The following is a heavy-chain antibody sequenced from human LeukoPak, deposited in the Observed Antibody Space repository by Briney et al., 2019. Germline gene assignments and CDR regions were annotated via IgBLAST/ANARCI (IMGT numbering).Heavy chain of an antibody. CDR3: ARSPKGRFDDDY. CDR1: GFTLSKFA. Sequence: GGSLRLSCSASGFTLSKFAINWVRQPPGKGLEWVSVIFPTTGEIHYADSVKGRFTISRDNSKSTVSLQMSSLRAEDTAVYYCARSPKGRFDDDYWGQGTLVTVSS. D-gene: IGHD3-16*01. V-gene: IGHV3-23*01. CDR2: IFPTTGEI. J-gene: IGHJ4*02.